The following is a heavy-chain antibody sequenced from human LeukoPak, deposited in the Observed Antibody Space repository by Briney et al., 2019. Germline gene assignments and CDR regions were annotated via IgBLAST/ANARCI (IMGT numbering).Heavy chain of an antibody. CDR1: GGSISSYY. CDR3: ARDRYPPEMATSNYFDY. CDR2: IYTSGST. V-gene: IGHV4-4*07. D-gene: IGHD5-24*01. J-gene: IGHJ4*02. Sequence: SETLSLTCTVSGGSISSYYWSWIRQPAGKGLEWIGRIYTSGSTNYNPSLKSRVTMSVDTSKNQFSLKLSSVTAADTAVSYCARDRYPPEMATSNYFDYWGQGTLVTVSS.